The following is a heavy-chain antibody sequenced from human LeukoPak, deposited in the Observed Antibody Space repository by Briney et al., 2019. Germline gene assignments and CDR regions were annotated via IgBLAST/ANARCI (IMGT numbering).Heavy chain of an antibody. J-gene: IGHJ4*02. CDR3: AKSYGANYFDS. Sequence: AGGSLRLSCAASGFTFRSYGMHWVRQAPGKGLEWVTFIRYDGINKYYADSVKGRFTVSRDNSENTLWLQMNSLRAEDAAVYYCAKSYGANYFDSWGQGTLVTVSS. V-gene: IGHV3-30*02. D-gene: IGHD4-23*01. CDR1: GFTFRSYG. CDR2: IRYDGINK.